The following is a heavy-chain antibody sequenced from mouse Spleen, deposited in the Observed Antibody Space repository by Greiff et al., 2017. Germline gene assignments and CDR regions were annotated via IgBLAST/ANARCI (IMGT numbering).Heavy chain of an antibody. D-gene: IGHD1-1*02. J-gene: IGHJ3*01. Sequence: VQLQQSGAELVRPGASVKLSCTASGFNIKDDYMHWVKQRPEQGLEWIGWIDPENGDTEYASKFQGKATITADTSSNTAYLQLSSLTSEDTAVYYCTTFGSYGWFAYWGQGTLVTVSA. CDR3: TTFGSYGWFAY. CDR2: IDPENGDT. CDR1: GFNIKDDY. V-gene: IGHV14-4*01.